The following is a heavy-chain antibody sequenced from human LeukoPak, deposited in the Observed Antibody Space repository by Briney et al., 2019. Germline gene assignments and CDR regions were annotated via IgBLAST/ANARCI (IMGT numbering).Heavy chain of an antibody. D-gene: IGHD3-10*01. Sequence: ASVKVSCKASGGTFSSYAISWVRQAPGQGLEWMGGIIPIFGTANYAQKFQGRVTITTDESTSTAYMELSSLRSEDTAVYYCARATMVRGAKKFGWFDPWGQGTLVTVSP. CDR3: ARATMVRGAKKFGWFDP. J-gene: IGHJ5*02. V-gene: IGHV1-69*05. CDR1: GGTFSSYA. CDR2: IIPIFGTA.